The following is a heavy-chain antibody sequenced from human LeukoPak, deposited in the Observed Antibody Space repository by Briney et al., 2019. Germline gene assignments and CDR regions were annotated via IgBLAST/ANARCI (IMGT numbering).Heavy chain of an antibody. CDR3: ARTSARGSYSIDY. V-gene: IGHV4-34*01. CDR2: INHSGST. J-gene: IGHJ4*02. Sequence: SETLSLTCAVYGGSFSGYYWSWIRQPPGKGLEWIGEINHSGSTNYNPSLKSRVTISVDTSKNQFSLKLSSVIAADTAVYYCARTSARGSYSIDYWGQGTLVTVSS. D-gene: IGHD1-26*01. CDR1: GGSFSGYY.